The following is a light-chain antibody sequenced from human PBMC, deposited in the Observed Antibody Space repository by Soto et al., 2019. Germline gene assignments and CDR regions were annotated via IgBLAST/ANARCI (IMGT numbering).Light chain of an antibody. V-gene: IGLV1-40*01. CDR2: GNS. CDR3: QSYDSSLSGV. Sequence: QSVLTQPPSVSGAPGQRVTISCTGSSSNIGAGYDVHWYQQLLGTAPKLLIYGNSNRPSGVPDRFSGSKSGTSASLAITGLQAEDEADYYCQSYDSSLSGVFGGGTKVTVL. CDR1: SSNIGAGYD. J-gene: IGLJ3*02.